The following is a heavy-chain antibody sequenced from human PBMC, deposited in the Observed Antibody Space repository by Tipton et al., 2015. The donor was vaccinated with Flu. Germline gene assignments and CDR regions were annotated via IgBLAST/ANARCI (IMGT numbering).Heavy chain of an antibody. CDR2: IYPGDSNM. CDR3: ARRYFYGASCIPSRFSGYFAS. D-gene: IGHD3-9*01. CDR1: GYSFASYW. V-gene: IGHV5-51*01. J-gene: IGHJ4*02. Sequence: QLVQSGAEVKKPGESLKISCQGFGYSFASYWTAWVRQMPGKGLEWMGIIYPGDSNMRYSPSFEGQVTISVDKSISTAYLQWNTLKASDTAMYYCARRYFYGASCIPSRFSGYFASWGQGTLVNVTS.